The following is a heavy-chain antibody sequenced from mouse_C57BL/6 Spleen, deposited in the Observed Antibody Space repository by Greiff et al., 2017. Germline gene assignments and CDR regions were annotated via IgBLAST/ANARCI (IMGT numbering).Heavy chain of an antibody. J-gene: IGHJ4*01. V-gene: IGHV1-82*01. CDR1: GYAFSSSW. Sequence: QVQLQQSGPELVKPGASVKISCKASGYAFSSSWMNWVKQRPGKGLEWIGRIYPGDGDTNYNGKVKGKATLTADKSSSTAYMQLSSLTSEDSAVYFCARGGLYYYGSRNLYYAMDYWGQGTSVTVSS. CDR3: ARGGLYYYGSRNLYYAMDY. CDR2: IYPGDGDT. D-gene: IGHD1-1*01.